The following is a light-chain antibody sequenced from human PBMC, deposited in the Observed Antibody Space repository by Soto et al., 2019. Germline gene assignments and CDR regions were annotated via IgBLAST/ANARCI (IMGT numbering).Light chain of an antibody. J-gene: IGKJ4*01. CDR1: RSISSS. Sequence: ETVMTQSPATLSVSPGEGATLSCRSSRSISSSLAWYQQKPGQAPRLLIYGASTRATDIPARFSGSGSGTEFTLTISSLQSEDFEIYYCQQYKYGPLAFGGGTKVDIK. V-gene: IGKV3-15*01. CDR3: QQYKYGPLA. CDR2: GAS.